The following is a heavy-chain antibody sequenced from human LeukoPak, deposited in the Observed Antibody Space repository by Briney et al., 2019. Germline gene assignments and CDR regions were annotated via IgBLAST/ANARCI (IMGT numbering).Heavy chain of an antibody. CDR1: GASFSGYY. CDR2: INHSGGT. D-gene: IGHD3-10*01. CDR3: ATDRYYGSGSYYKFDY. V-gene: IGHV4-34*01. J-gene: IGHJ4*02. Sequence: SETLSLTCGVSGASFSGYYWSWLRQPPGKGLEWIGEINHSGGTNYNPSLKSRGTISVDTSKKQFSLNLRSVTAEDTAVYYCATDRYYGSGSYYKFDYWGQGTLVTVSS.